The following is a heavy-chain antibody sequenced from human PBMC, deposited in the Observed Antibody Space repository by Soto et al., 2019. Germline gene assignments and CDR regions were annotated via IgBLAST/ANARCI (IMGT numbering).Heavy chain of an antibody. CDR2: ISGSGSGI. D-gene: IGHD1-26*01. CDR3: AKALAVVGTPDFDY. V-gene: IGHV3-23*01. Sequence: PGGSLRLSCAASGFTFSNYAMSWVRQAPGKWLEWVSTISGSGSGIYYADSVKGRFTISRDNSRNTLYVQMDSLRAEDTAVYYCAKALAVVGTPDFDYWGQGTLVTVSS. J-gene: IGHJ4*02. CDR1: GFTFSNYA.